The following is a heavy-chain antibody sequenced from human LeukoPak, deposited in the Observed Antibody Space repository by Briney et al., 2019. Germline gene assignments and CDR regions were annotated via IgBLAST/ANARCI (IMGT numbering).Heavy chain of an antibody. Sequence: SETLSLTCTVSGGSISSSSYYWGWLRQPPGKGLEWIGYIYYSGSTNYNPSLKSRVTISVDTSKNQFSLKLSSVTAADTAVYYCARDADGYNAYWGQGTLVTVSS. V-gene: IGHV4-61*01. CDR2: IYYSGST. CDR3: ARDADGYNAY. J-gene: IGHJ4*02. D-gene: IGHD5-24*01. CDR1: GGSISSSSYY.